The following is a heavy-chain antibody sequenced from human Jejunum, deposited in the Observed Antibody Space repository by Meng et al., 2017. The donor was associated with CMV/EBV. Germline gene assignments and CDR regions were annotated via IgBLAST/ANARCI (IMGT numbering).Heavy chain of an antibody. CDR1: SISSGSTY. CDR3: ARGLTGPEYYYNAMDV. Sequence: SISSGSTYWGWIRQPPGKGLEWIGSFYFSGDAYYNPSLKSRVTISLDTSKNQVSLKVTSVTAADTAVYYCARGLTGPEYYYNAMDVWGQGTTVTVS. CDR2: FYFSGDA. D-gene: IGHD3-10*01. J-gene: IGHJ6*02. V-gene: IGHV4-39*07.